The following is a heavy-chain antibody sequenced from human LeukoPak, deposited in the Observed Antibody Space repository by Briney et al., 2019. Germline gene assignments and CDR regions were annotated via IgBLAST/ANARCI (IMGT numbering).Heavy chain of an antibody. CDR3: ARLERDYYYGMDV. CDR1: GGSISSYY. V-gene: IGHV4-59*08. CDR2: IYYSGST. J-gene: IGHJ6*02. D-gene: IGHD1-26*01. Sequence: SETLSLTCTNSGGSISSYYWSWIRQPPGKGLEWIGNIYYSGSTNYNPSLKSRVTISVDTSKNQFSLKLSSVTAADTAVYYCARLERDYYYGMDVWGQGTTVTVSS.